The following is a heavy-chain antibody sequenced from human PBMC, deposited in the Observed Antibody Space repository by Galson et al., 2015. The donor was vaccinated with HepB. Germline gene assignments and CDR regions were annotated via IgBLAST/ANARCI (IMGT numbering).Heavy chain of an antibody. CDR2: ISGSGGST. CDR1: GFTFSSYA. Sequence: SLRLSCAASGFTFSSYAMSWVRQAPGKGLEWVSAISGSGGSTYYADSVKGRFTISRDNSKNTLYLQVNSLRAEDTAVYYCAKRLRLTTGSRYFDYWGQGTLVTVSS. CDR3: AKRLRLTTGSRYFDY. D-gene: IGHD4-11*01. V-gene: IGHV3-23*01. J-gene: IGHJ4*02.